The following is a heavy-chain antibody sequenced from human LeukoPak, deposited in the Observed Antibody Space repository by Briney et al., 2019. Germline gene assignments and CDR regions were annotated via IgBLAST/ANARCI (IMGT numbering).Heavy chain of an antibody. CDR2: INPNSGGT. CDR1: GYTFTGYD. Sequence: ASVKVSCKASGYTFTGYDMHWVRQAPGQGLEWMGWINPNSGGTNYAQKFQGRVTMTRDTSISTAYMELSRLRSDDTAVYYCARDLLWFGAVDYWGQGTLVTVSS. CDR3: ARDLLWFGAVDY. V-gene: IGHV1-2*02. J-gene: IGHJ4*02. D-gene: IGHD3-10*01.